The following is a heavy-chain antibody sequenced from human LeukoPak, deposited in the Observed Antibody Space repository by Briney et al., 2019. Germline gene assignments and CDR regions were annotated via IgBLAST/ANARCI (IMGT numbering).Heavy chain of an antibody. CDR1: GGSITTSSYY. CDR2: ISYSGTT. V-gene: IGHV4-39*01. Sequence: SETLSLTCTVSGGSITTSSYYWGWIRQSPGKVLEWVGSISYSGTTYYNPSLRSRVTISVDTSKKQFSLKLSSVTAADTAFYYCARQRDYYDSSGQSDFDSWGQGALVTVSS. D-gene: IGHD3-22*01. J-gene: IGHJ4*02. CDR3: ARQRDYYDSSGQSDFDS.